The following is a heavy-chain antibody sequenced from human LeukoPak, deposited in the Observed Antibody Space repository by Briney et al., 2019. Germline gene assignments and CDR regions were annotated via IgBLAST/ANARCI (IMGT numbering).Heavy chain of an antibody. D-gene: IGHD5-24*01. CDR3: ARRRLDGYNYLYYFDY. CDR1: RGSISSNIYY. V-gene: IGHV4-39*01. Sequence: SETLSLTCTVSRGSISSNIYYWGWIRQPPGKGLEWIGAISYSGSTYYNPSLKSRVTISVDTSKIQFSLRLSSVTAADTAVYYCARRRLDGYNYLYYFDYWGQGTLVTVSS. J-gene: IGHJ4*02. CDR2: ISYSGST.